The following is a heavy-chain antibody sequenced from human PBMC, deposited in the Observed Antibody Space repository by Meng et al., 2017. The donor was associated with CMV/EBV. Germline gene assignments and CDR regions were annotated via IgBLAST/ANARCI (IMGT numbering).Heavy chain of an antibody. J-gene: IGHJ6*02. CDR3: ARGTGRSITIFGVVTHYYYGMDV. D-gene: IGHD3-3*01. Sequence: SETLSLTCTVSGGSISSYYWSWIRQPPGKGLEWIGYIYYSGSTNYNPSLKSRVTISVDTSKNQFSLKLSSETAADTAVYYCARGTGRSITIFGVVTHYYYGMDVWGQGTTVTVSS. CDR1: GGSISSYY. CDR2: IYYSGST. V-gene: IGHV4-59*01.